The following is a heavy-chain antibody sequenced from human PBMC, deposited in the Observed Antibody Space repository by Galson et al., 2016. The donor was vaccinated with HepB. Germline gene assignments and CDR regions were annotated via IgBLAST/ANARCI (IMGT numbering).Heavy chain of an antibody. CDR2: ITSRSTAI. CDR1: GFTLSSYS. Sequence: SLRLSCAASGFTLSSYSRNWVRQTPGKGLEWVSYITSRSTAIYYADSVKGRFTLSRDNAKNSLYLQMNSLRAEDTAVYYCARAVSWDYGDYAGYWGQGTLVTVSS. D-gene: IGHD4-17*01. V-gene: IGHV3-48*04. CDR3: ARAVSWDYGDYAGY. J-gene: IGHJ4*02.